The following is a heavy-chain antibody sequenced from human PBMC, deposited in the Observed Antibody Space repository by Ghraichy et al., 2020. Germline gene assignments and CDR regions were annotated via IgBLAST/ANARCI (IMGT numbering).Heavy chain of an antibody. CDR1: GYTFTSFG. V-gene: IGHV1-18*01. CDR2: ISASNGNT. Sequence: ASVKVSCKASGYTFTSFGVSWVRQAPGQGLEWMGWISASNGNTNYGQKFQGRVTLSTDTSTSTAYMELRSLRSDDTAVYYCARDSSGWYKRGPFDNWGQGTLITVSS. CDR3: ARDSSGWYKRGPFDN. D-gene: IGHD6-19*01. J-gene: IGHJ4*02.